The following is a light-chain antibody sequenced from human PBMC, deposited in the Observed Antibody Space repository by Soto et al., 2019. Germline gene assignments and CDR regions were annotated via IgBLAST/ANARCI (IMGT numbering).Light chain of an antibody. Sequence: QSVLTQPASGSGSPGQSITISCAGTGGDIGAYNYVSWYQQHPGKAPKLMIYEVIRRPSGISNRVSGSKSGNTASLTISTLQAEDEADYYCSSYTTSSTGVFGGGTKLTVL. CDR2: EVI. J-gene: IGLJ3*02. CDR1: GGDIGAYNY. V-gene: IGLV2-14*01. CDR3: SSYTTSSTGV.